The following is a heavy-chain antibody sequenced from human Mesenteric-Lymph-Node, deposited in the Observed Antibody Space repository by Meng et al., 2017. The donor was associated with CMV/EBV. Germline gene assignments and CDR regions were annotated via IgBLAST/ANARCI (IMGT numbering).Heavy chain of an antibody. J-gene: IGHJ5*02. CDR2: VFYTGST. D-gene: IGHD2-8*01. CDR1: GGSISSSSYY. CDR3: ARGRSCLNGVCYEDHNYFGP. Sequence: SETLSLTCTVSGGSISSSSYYWGWIRQPPGKGLEWIGNVFYTGSTNYNPSLKSRVTISLDTSKNQLSLRLNSLSAADTAVYFCARGRSCLNGVCYEDHNYFGPWGQGTLVTVSS. V-gene: IGHV4-39*07.